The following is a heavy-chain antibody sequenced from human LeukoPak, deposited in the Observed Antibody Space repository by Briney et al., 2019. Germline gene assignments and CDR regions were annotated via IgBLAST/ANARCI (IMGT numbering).Heavy chain of an antibody. V-gene: IGHV3-53*01. D-gene: IGHD3-10*01. CDR2: IYSGGST. Sequence: PGGSLRLSCAASGFTVSSNYMSWVRQAPGKGLEWVSLIYSGGSTYYADSVKGRFTISRDNSKNTLYLQMNSLRAGDTAVYYCARAMYYYGSGTYYDYWGQGTLVTVSS. J-gene: IGHJ4*02. CDR1: GFTVSSNY. CDR3: ARAMYYYGSGTYYDY.